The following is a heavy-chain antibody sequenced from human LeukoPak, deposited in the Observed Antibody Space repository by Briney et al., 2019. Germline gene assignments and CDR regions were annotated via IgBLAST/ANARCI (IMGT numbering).Heavy chain of an antibody. Sequence: GRSLRLSCAASGFTFSSYSMNWVRQAPGKGLEWVSSISGSSSFVYYAASVKGRFTISRDNAKNSLYLQMNSLRAEDTAVYYCARDQVVVVPAAKGQYYYYGMDVWGQGTTVTVSS. CDR3: ARDQVVVVPAAKGQYYYYGMDV. J-gene: IGHJ6*02. V-gene: IGHV3-21*01. CDR2: ISGSSSFV. D-gene: IGHD2-2*01. CDR1: GFTFSSYS.